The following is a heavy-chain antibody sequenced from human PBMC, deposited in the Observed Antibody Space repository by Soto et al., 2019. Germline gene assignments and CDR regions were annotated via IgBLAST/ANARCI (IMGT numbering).Heavy chain of an antibody. CDR1: GGSISSGGYY. D-gene: IGHD2-2*01. J-gene: IGHJ4*02. CDR2: IYYSGST. V-gene: IGHV4-31*03. CDR3: ARGHGELGYCSSTSCYSFDY. Sequence: QVQLQESGPGLVKPSQTLSLTATFSGGSISSGGYYWSWIRQHPGKAREWIGYIYYSGSTYYNPSLKSRVTISVDKSKNQFSLKLSSVTAADTAVSYCARGHGELGYCSSTSCYSFDYWGQGTLVTVSS.